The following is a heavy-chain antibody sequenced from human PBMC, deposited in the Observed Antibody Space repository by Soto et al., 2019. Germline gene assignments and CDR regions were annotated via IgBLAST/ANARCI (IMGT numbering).Heavy chain of an antibody. CDR1: GFTFSSYG. J-gene: IGHJ4*02. CDR2: ISYDGSNK. D-gene: IGHD6-6*01. Sequence: GGSLRLSCAASGFTFSSYGMHWVRQAPGKGLEWVAVISYDGSNKYYADSVKGRFTISRDNSKNTLYLQMNSLRAEDTAVYYCAKDLWGSSSSGVDYGGQETLVTVSS. CDR3: AKDLWGSSSSGVDY. V-gene: IGHV3-30*18.